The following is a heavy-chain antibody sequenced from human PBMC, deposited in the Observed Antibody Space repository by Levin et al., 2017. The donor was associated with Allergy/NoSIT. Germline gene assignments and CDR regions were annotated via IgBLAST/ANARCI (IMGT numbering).Heavy chain of an antibody. D-gene: IGHD5/OR15-5a*01. CDR3: ARNRIIVSGGNDYYYGMDV. Sequence: SETLSLTCSVSGGSVSSGTYYWSWIRRPPGTGLEWIGYINYRGGTKYNPSLNSRVTISVDTSKNAFSLKVTSVTAADTAVYYCARNRIIVSGGNDYYYGMDVWGQGTTVTVSS. V-gene: IGHV4-61*01. CDR2: INYRGGT. J-gene: IGHJ6*02. CDR1: GGSVSSGTYY.